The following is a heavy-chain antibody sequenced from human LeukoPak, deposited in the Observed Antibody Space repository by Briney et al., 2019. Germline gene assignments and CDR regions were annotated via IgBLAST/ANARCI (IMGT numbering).Heavy chain of an antibody. CDR3: ARVGMATITNWFDP. CDR1: GGSFSGYY. V-gene: IGHV4-34*01. Sequence: PSETLSLTCAVYGGSFSGYYWSWIRQPPGKGLEWIGEINHSGSTNYNPSLKSRVTISVDTSKNQFSLKLSSVTAADTAVYYCARVGMATITNWFDPWGKGTLVTVSS. J-gene: IGHJ5*02. D-gene: IGHD5-24*01. CDR2: INHSGST.